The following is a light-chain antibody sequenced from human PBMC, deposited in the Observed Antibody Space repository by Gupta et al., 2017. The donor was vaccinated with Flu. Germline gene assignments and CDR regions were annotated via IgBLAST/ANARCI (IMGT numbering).Light chain of an antibody. V-gene: IGKV1-17*01. J-gene: IGKJ4*01. CDR3: LQHSDYPLT. CDR1: QGIRND. CDR2: DAS. Sequence: DIQMTQSPSSLSASVGDRVTITCRASQGIRNDLGWYQQTPGNAPRRLIYDASTLQNGVPPRFSGTGSGIEFTLTISSLQPEDVGTYYCLQHSDYPLTFGGGTNVDLK.